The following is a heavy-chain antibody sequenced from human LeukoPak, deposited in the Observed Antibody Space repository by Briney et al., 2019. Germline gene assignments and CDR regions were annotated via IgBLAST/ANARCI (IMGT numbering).Heavy chain of an antibody. Sequence: GGSLRLSCAVSGFTFSSYSMNWVRQAPGKGLEWVSSISSSSTYIYYADSVKGRFTISRDNAKNTLYLQMNNLRAEDTGVYYCVRDGVGAPPFDYWGEGILVTVSS. CDR3: VRDGVGAPPFDY. CDR2: ISSSSTYI. CDR1: GFTFSSYS. J-gene: IGHJ4*02. V-gene: IGHV3-21*01. D-gene: IGHD1-26*01.